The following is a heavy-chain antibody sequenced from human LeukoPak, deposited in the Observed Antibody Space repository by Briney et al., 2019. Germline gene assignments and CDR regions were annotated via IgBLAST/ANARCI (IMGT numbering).Heavy chain of an antibody. CDR2: ISYDGSNK. D-gene: IGHD3-9*01. V-gene: IGHV3-30*18. J-gene: IGHJ4*02. CDR1: GFTFSSYG. Sequence: GGSLRLSCAASGFTFSSYGMHWVRQAPGKGLEWVAVISYDGSNKYYADSVKGRFTTSRDNSKNTLYLQMNSLRAEDTAVYYCAKDRKESYYDILTGPYSYYFDYWGQGTLVTVSS. CDR3: AKDRKESYYDILTGPYSYYFDY.